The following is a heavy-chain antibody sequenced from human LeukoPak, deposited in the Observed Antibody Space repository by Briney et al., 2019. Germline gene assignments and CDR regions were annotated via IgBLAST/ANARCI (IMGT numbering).Heavy chain of an antibody. J-gene: IGHJ4*02. CDR1: GYTFTSYY. D-gene: IGHD7-27*01. V-gene: IGHV1-46*01. Sequence: GASVKVSCKASGYTFTSYYMHWVRQAPGQGLEWMGIINPSGGSTSYAQKFQGRVTMTRDTSTSTVYMELSSLRSDDTAVYYCARAQLGIRSGLYYFDYWGQGTLVTVSS. CDR2: INPSGGST. CDR3: ARAQLGIRSGLYYFDY.